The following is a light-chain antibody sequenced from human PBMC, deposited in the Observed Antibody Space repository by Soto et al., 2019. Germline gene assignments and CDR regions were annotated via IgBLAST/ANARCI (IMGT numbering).Light chain of an antibody. CDR2: DDT. V-gene: IGLV3-21*02. J-gene: IGLJ1*01. Sequence: SYELTQPPSVSVAPGQTASITCGGNNIGTKGVHWYQQKSGQAPVVVVYDDTDRPSGIPERFSGSNSGNTATLSISRVEAGDEADYYCQVWDSSSNQYVFGTGTKLTVL. CDR1: NIGTKG. CDR3: QVWDSSSNQYV.